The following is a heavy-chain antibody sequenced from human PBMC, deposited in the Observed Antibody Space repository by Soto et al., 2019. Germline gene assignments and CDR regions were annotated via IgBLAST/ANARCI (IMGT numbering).Heavy chain of an antibody. V-gene: IGHV1-69*06. CDR1: GGTFSSYA. J-gene: IGHJ6*02. Sequence: QVQLVQSGAEVKKPGSSVKVSCKASGGTFSSYAISWVRQAPGQGLEWMGGIIPIFGTANYAQKFQGRVTITADKSTSTAYMELSSLRSEDTAVYYCARYVPPVTPQTGYYGMDVWGQGTTVTVSS. D-gene: IGHD1-1*01. CDR2: IIPIFGTA. CDR3: ARYVPPVTPQTGYYGMDV.